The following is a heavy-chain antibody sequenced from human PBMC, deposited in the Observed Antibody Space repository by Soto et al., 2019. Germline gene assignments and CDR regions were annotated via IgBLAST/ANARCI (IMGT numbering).Heavy chain of an antibody. CDR3: ARVPLRTTVNWFDP. V-gene: IGHV1-18*04. D-gene: IGHD1-26*01. Sequence: ASVKVSCKASGYTFTGYYMHWVRQAPGQGLEWMGWISANNGNINYAQKLQGRVTLTTDTSTSTAYMELRSLRSYDTAVYYCARVPLRTTVNWFDPWGQGTLVTVSS. CDR2: ISANNGNI. CDR1: GYTFTGYY. J-gene: IGHJ5*02.